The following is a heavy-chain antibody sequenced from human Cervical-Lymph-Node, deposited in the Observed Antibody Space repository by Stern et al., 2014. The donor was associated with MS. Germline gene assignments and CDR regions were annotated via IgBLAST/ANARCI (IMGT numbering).Heavy chain of an antibody. CDR3: ARRHLVGATDFDC. Sequence: VQLVESGGGLVQPGGSLRLPCAASRFIFRNYWMHWVRQAPGKGLVWVSSINGDGSNTRYADFVKGRFTISRDNGRNTLYLQMNSLRDEDTAMYYCARRHLVGATDFDCWGQGTLVAVSS. V-gene: IGHV3-74*01. CDR2: INGDGSNT. D-gene: IGHD1-26*01. CDR1: RFIFRNYW. J-gene: IGHJ4*02.